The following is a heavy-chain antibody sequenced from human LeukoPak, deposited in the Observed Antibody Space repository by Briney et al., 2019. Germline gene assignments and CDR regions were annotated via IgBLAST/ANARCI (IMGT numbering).Heavy chain of an antibody. Sequence: ASVKVSCKASGYTFTGYYMHWVRQAPGQGLEWMGVINPSGGSAGYAQKFQGRVTMTRDTSTNTVYMELSSLRSEDTAVYYCARPLVTLKDYYYGMDVWGQGTTVTVS. D-gene: IGHD3-9*01. CDR2: INPSGGSA. J-gene: IGHJ6*02. V-gene: IGHV1-46*01. CDR1: GYTFTGYY. CDR3: ARPLVTLKDYYYGMDV.